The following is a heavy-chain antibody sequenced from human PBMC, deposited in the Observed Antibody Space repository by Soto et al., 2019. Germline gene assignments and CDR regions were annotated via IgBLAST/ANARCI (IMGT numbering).Heavy chain of an antibody. V-gene: IGHV3-23*01. CDR1: GFTFSSYA. D-gene: IGHD2-21*02. Sequence: LRPSCAASGFTFSSYAMSWVRQAPGKGLEWVSAISGSGGSTYYADSVKGRFTISRDNSKNTLFLQMNSLRAEDTAVYYCASLGVGDWANYYYYYGMDVWGQGTTVTVSS. J-gene: IGHJ6*02. CDR3: ASLGVGDWANYYYYYGMDV. CDR2: ISGSGGST.